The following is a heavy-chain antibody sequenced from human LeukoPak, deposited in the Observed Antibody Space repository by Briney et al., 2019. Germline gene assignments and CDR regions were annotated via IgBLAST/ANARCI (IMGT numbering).Heavy chain of an antibody. Sequence: SVNVSCKPSAGTLSSYAISWVRQAPGQGLEWVGRIIPIFGTANYAHTFQGRVTPNTDESTSTAYMELSSLRPEDTAVYYCARGLVFGNYYYYMDVWGKGTTVTVSS. D-gene: IGHD1-14*01. CDR2: IIPIFGTA. J-gene: IGHJ6*03. V-gene: IGHV1-69*05. CDR3: ARGLVFGNYYYYMDV. CDR1: AGTLSSYA.